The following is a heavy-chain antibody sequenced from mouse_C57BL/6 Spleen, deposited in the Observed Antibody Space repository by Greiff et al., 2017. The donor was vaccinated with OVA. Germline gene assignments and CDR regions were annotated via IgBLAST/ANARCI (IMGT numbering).Heavy chain of an antibody. Sequence: VKLQQPGAELVRPGSSVKLSCKASGYTFTSYWMHWVKQRPIQGLEWIGNIDPSDSETHYNQKFKDKATLTVDKSSSTAYMQLSSLTSEDSAVYYCASLTGTGFDYWGQGTTLTVSS. CDR3: ASLTGTGFDY. J-gene: IGHJ2*01. V-gene: IGHV1-52*01. CDR1: GYTFTSYW. D-gene: IGHD4-1*01. CDR2: IDPSDSET.